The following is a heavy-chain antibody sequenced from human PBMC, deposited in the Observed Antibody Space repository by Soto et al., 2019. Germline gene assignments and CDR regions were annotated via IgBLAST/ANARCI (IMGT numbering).Heavy chain of an antibody. CDR2: ISSSSSYI. Sequence: PGWSLRLSCAASGFTFSSYSMNWVRQAPGKGLEWVSSISSSSSYIYYADSVKGRFTISRDNAKNSLYLQMNSLRAEDTAVYYCASYPGXKEYYFDYWGKGTMCAVSS. V-gene: IGHV3-21*01. CDR3: ASYPGXKEYYFDY. CDR1: GFTFSSYS. D-gene: IGHD6-6*01. J-gene: IGHJ4*02.